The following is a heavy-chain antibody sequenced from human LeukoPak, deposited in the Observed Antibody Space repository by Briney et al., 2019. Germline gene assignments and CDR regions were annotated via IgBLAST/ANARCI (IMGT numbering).Heavy chain of an antibody. CDR3: ARVRDGYNDAYDT. Sequence: VKVSCKASGGTFSSYAISWVRQAPGQGLELMGGIIPIFGTANYAQKYQGRVTITADESTSTVYMELSSLKSEDTAVYYCARVRDGYNDAYDTWGQGTMVTVSS. D-gene: IGHD5-24*01. V-gene: IGHV1-69*13. CDR2: IIPIFGTA. J-gene: IGHJ3*02. CDR1: GGTFSSYA.